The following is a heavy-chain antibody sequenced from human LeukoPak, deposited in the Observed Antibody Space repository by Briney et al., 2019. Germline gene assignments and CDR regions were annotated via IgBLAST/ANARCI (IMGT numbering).Heavy chain of an antibody. J-gene: IGHJ4*02. CDR3: AREGRTQYYFDSGGDYRDPGYYFDY. V-gene: IGHV4-61*01. CDR2: MFTSGST. D-gene: IGHD3-22*01. Sequence: PSETLSLTCTVSGDSVRSGSFSWSWIRQPPGKGLEWIGYMFTSGSTNYNPSLKSRVTISVDTSKNQFSLRLSSVTAADTAVYYCAREGRTQYYFDSGGDYRDPGYYFDYWGQGTLVTVSS. CDR1: GDSVRSGSFS.